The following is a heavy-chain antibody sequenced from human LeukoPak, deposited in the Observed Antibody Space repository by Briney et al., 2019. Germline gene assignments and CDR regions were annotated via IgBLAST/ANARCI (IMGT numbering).Heavy chain of an antibody. CDR2: IIPILGIA. D-gene: IGHD6-13*01. CDR3: ARGVYSSSWYID. Sequence: GASVKVSCKASGGTFSSYAISWVRQAPGQGLEWMGRIIPILGIANYAQKFQGRVTITADKSTSTAYMELSSLRSEDTAVYYCARGVYSSSWYIDWGQGTLVTVSS. J-gene: IGHJ4*02. V-gene: IGHV1-69*04. CDR1: GGTFSSYA.